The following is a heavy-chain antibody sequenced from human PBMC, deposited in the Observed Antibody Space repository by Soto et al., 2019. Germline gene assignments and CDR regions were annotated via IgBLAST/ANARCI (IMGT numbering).Heavy chain of an antibody. D-gene: IGHD3-9*01. CDR2: LHTDLTS. CDR1: GFAVSSNY. CDR3: AKDSPGPFNYDILTGYHDY. Sequence: GGSLRLSCAASGFAVSSNYMTWVRQAPGKGLEWVSILHTDLTSFYADSVKGRFAISRDNSKNTLYLQMNSLRAEDTAVYYCAKDSPGPFNYDILTGYHDYWGQGTLVTVSS. V-gene: IGHV3-53*01. J-gene: IGHJ4*02.